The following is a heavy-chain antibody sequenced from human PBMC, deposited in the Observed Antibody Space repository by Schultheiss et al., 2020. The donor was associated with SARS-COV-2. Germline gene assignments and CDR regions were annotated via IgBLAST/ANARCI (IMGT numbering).Heavy chain of an antibody. D-gene: IGHD3-22*01. CDR3: ARTPVAYYYDSSGYYHDY. CDR2: IYYSGST. J-gene: IGHJ4*02. V-gene: IGHV4-59*12. Sequence: SETLSLTCTVSGGSISSYYWSWIRQPPGKGLEWIGYIYYSGSTNYNPSLKSRVTISVDTSKNQFSLKLSSVTAADTAVYYCARTPVAYYYDSSGYYHDYWGQGTLVTVSS. CDR1: GGSISSYY.